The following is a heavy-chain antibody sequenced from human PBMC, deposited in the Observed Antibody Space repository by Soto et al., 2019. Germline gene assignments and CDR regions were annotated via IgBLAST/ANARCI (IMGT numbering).Heavy chain of an antibody. CDR1: GFTFTRSA. V-gene: IGHV1-58*01. J-gene: IGHJ3*01. D-gene: IGHD4-17*01. CDR2: IVVGSGNT. CDR3: AAFATTGDAFDV. Sequence: QMQLVQSGPEVKKPGTSVKVSCKASGFTFTRSAVQLVRQARGQRPEWIGWIVVGSGNTNYAQKFQERVTITRDMSTSTAYMELSSLRSEDTAVYYCAAFATTGDAFDVWGQGTMVTVSS.